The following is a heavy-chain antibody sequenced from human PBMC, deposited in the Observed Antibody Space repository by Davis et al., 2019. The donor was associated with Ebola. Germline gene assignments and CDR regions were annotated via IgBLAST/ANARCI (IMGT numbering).Heavy chain of an antibody. Sequence: GESLKISCAASGFTFSTYWMHWVRQAPGKGLEWVAVIWYDGSNTYYADSVKGRFTISRDNSRNTLYLQMNSLRAEDTAVYYCARDLNCSGGSCYGTYYYAMDVWGQGTTVTVS. V-gene: IGHV3-33*08. CDR3: ARDLNCSGGSCYGTYYYAMDV. D-gene: IGHD2-15*01. CDR2: IWYDGSNT. CDR1: GFTFSTYW. J-gene: IGHJ6*02.